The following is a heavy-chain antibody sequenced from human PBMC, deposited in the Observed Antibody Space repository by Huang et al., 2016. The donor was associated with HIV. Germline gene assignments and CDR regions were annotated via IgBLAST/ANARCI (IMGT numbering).Heavy chain of an antibody. V-gene: IGHV1-3*01. Sequence: QVQLVQSGAEVKKPGASVKVSCKASGYSFTTYALHWVRQAPGHRLEWMGWINPGNGNTNDSQKFQGRVTITRDTSASTVYMEVSSLTFEDTAVYYCAREFVIFGAPLWPAYWGQGTLISVSS. CDR3: AREFVIFGAPLWPAY. CDR2: INPGNGNT. D-gene: IGHD2-21*01. CDR1: GYSFTTYA. J-gene: IGHJ4*02.